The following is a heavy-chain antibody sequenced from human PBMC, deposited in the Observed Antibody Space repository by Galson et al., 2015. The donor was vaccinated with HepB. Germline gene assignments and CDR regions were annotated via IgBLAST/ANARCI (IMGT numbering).Heavy chain of an antibody. D-gene: IGHD3-16*01. Sequence: SPRLSCAASGFSFSIFSMNWVRQAPGKGLEWFSYISSSSVTIYYADSVKGRFTISRDNAENSLYLQMNSLRAEDTAVYYCARSTITSGGLIDFWGQGTLVTVSS. V-gene: IGHV3-48*01. J-gene: IGHJ4*02. CDR1: GFSFSIFS. CDR3: ARSTITSGGLIDF. CDR2: ISSSSVTI.